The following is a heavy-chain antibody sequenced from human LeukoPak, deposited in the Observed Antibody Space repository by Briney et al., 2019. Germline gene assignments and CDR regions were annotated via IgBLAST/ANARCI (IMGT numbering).Heavy chain of an antibody. Sequence: PGGSLRLSCAASGFTFSDYYMSWIRQAPGQGLVWVSRIKGDGISTNYADSVKGRFTISRDIAKNTLYLQMNSLRAEDTGVYYCAKDHYWSIDYWGRGTLVTVSS. CDR3: AKDHYWSIDY. D-gene: IGHD3-3*01. J-gene: IGHJ4*02. V-gene: IGHV3-74*01. CDR1: GFTFSDYY. CDR2: IKGDGIST.